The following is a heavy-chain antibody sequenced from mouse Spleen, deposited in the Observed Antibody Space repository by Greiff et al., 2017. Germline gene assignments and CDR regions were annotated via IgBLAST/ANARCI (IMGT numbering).Heavy chain of an antibody. CDR2: INPSSGYT. Sequence: QVQLQQSGAELAKPGASVKLSCKASGYTFTSYWMHWVKQRPGQGLEWIGYINPSSGYTKYNQKFKDKATLTADKSSSTAYMQLTSLTYEDSAVYYCAREENYYGNYFAYWGQGTLVTVSA. CDR1: GYTFTSYW. J-gene: IGHJ3*01. V-gene: IGHV1-7*01. D-gene: IGHD2-1*01. CDR3: AREENYYGNYFAY.